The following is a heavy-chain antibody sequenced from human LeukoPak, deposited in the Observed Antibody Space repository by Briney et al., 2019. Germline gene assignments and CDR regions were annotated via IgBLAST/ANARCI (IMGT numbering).Heavy chain of an antibody. CDR2: IIPILGIA. D-gene: IGHD6-6*01. J-gene: IGHJ6*02. CDR3: ASEGLGAARLLGDYYYGMDV. Sequence: SVKVSCKASGGTFSSYAISWVRQAPGQGLEWMGRIIPILGIANYAQKFQGRVTITADKSTSTAYMKLSSLRSEDTAVYYCASEGLGAARLLGDYYYGMDVWGQGTTVTVSS. CDR1: GGTFSSYA. V-gene: IGHV1-69*04.